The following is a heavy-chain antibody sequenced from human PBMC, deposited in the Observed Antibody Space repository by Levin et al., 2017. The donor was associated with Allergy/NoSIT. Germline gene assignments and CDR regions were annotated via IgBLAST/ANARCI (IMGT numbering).Heavy chain of an antibody. CDR2: ITGGGSDT. D-gene: IGHD6-19*01. J-gene: IGHJ3*01. V-gene: IGHV3-23*01. CDR3: AKEQAGTSCFSFDV. CDR1: GFAFGDYA. Sequence: GGSLRLSCAASGFAFGDYAMTWVRQAPGKGLEWVSDITGGGSDTWYGDSVKGRFTVSRDNSKAMLYLELNSLRVEDTGMYYFAKEQAGTSCFSFDVWGQGTTVTVSS.